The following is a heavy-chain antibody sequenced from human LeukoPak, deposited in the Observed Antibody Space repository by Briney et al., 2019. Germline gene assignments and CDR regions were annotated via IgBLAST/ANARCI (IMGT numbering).Heavy chain of an antibody. Sequence: SETLSLTCTVSGGSISSYYWSRIRQPPGKGLEWIGYIYYSGSTNYNPSLKSRVTISVDTSKNQFSLKLSSVTAADTAVYYCARNTYYYGSGAMTDYWGQGTLVTVSS. V-gene: IGHV4-59*01. J-gene: IGHJ4*02. CDR1: GGSISSYY. CDR2: IYYSGST. D-gene: IGHD3-10*01. CDR3: ARNTYYYGSGAMTDY.